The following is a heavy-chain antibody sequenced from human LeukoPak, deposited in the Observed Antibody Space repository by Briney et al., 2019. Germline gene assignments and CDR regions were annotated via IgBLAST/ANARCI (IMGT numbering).Heavy chain of an antibody. V-gene: IGHV1-2*02. CDR2: INPNSGGT. Sequence: GASVKVSCKASGYTFTGYYMHWVRQAPGQGLEWMGWINPNSGGTNYAQKFQGRVTMTRDTSISTAYMELSRLRSDDTAVYYCARDNYDFWSGYSYQFDYWGQGTLVTVSS. J-gene: IGHJ4*02. CDR1: GYTFTGYY. CDR3: ARDNYDFWSGYSYQFDY. D-gene: IGHD3-3*01.